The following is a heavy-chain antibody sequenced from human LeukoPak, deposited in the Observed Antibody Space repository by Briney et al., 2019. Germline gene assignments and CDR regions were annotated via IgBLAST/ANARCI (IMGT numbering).Heavy chain of an antibody. V-gene: IGHV4-59*12. CDR3: ARLPKKYSSSSYYYYGMDV. CDR1: GGSISSYY. CDR2: IYYSGST. Sequence: SETLSLTCTVSGGSISSYYWSWIRQPPGKGLEWIGYIYYSGSTNYNPSLKSRVTISVDTSKNQFSLKLSSVTAADTAVHYCARLPKKYSSSSYYYYGMDVWGQGTTVTVSS. D-gene: IGHD6-6*01. J-gene: IGHJ6*02.